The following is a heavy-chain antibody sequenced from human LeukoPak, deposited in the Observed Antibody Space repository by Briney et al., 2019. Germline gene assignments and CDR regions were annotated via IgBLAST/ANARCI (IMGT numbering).Heavy chain of an antibody. D-gene: IGHD6-13*01. CDR3: ARHGIAVVGTGFDY. J-gene: IGHJ4*02. CDR2: IYYSGST. CDR1: GFTFSSYE. Sequence: GSLRLSCATSGFTFSSYEMNWVRQAPGKGLEWIGSIYYSGSTYYKPSLKSRVTISLDTPKKQFSLKLSSVTAADTAVYYCARHGIAVVGTGFDYWGQGTLVTASS. V-gene: IGHV4-39*01.